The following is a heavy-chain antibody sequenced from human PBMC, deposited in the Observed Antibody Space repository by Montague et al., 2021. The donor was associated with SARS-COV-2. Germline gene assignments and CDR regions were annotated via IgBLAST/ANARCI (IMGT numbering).Heavy chain of an antibody. CDR1: GFIFSSFA. D-gene: IGHD3-10*01. CDR2: ISNDGTYT. Sequence: SLRLSFAASGFIFSSFAMHWVRQAPGKGLEWVAIISNDGTYTSYADSVKGRFTISRDNSQNTLFLQMHSLRSEDTAVYYCAKISSRSFHTYLDYWGQGTLLTVSS. V-gene: IGHV3-30*04. J-gene: IGHJ4*02. CDR3: AKISSRSFHTYLDY.